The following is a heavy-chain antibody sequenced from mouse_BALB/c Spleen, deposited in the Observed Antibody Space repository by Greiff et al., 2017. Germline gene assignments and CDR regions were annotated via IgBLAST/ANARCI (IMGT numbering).Heavy chain of an antibody. D-gene: IGHD1-1*01. CDR2: FHPYNDDT. J-gene: IGHJ2*01. V-gene: IGHV1-47*01. CDR3: ERGRNYGSSPLFDY. CDR1: GYTFTTYP. Sequence: QVQLQQSGAELVKPGASVKMSCKAFGYTFTTYPIEWMKQNHGKSLEWIGNFHPYNDDTKYNEKFKGKAKLPVEKSSSTVYLELSRLTSDDSAVYYCERGRNYGSSPLFDYWGQGTTRTVSS.